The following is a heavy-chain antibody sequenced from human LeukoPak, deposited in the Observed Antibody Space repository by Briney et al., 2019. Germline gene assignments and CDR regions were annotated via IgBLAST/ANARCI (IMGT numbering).Heavy chain of an antibody. D-gene: IGHD5-12*01. CDR2: ISYDGSNK. J-gene: IGHJ6*03. V-gene: IGHV3-30*03. CDR3: ARDANSGYEVNYYYYMDV. CDR1: GFTFSSYG. Sequence: GGSLRLSCAASGFTFSSYGMHWVRQAPGKGLEWVAVISYDGSNKYYADSVKGRFTISRDNSKNTLYLQMNSLRAEDTAVYYCARDANSGYEVNYYYYMDVWGKGTTVTVSS.